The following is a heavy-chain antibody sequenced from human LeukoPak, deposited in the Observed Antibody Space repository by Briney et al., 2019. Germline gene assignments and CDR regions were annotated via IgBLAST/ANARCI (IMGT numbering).Heavy chain of an antibody. Sequence: ASVKVSCKASGYTFTSYGISWVRQAPGQGLEWMGWMNPNSGNTGYAQKFQGRVTMTRNTSISTAYMELSSLRSEDTAVYYCARSKADTMIVVVIKNYYYYGMDVWGQGTTVTVSS. V-gene: IGHV1-8*02. CDR3: ARSKADTMIVVVIKNYYYYGMDV. CDR1: GYTFTSYG. CDR2: MNPNSGNT. J-gene: IGHJ6*02. D-gene: IGHD3-22*01.